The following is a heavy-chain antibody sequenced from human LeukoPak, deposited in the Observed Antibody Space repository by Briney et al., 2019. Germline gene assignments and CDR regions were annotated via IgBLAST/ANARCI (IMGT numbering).Heavy chain of an antibody. V-gene: IGHV1-69*13. CDR3: ARDRYYYDSSGYYLFDY. CDR1: GGTFSSYA. Sequence: SVKVSCKASGGTFSSYAISWVRQAPGQGLEWMGGIIPIFGTANYAQKFQGRVTITADESTSTAYMELSSLRSEDTAVYYCARDRYYYDSSGYYLFDYWGQGTLVTVSS. J-gene: IGHJ4*02. D-gene: IGHD3-22*01. CDR2: IIPIFGTA.